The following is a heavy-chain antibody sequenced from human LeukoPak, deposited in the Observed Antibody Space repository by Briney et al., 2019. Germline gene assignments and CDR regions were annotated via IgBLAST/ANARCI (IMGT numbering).Heavy chain of an antibody. Sequence: SETLSLTCTVSGGSISSGSYYWSWIRQPAGKGLEWIGRIYTSGSTNYNPSLKSRVTMSVDTSKNQFSLKLSSVTAADTAVYYCARFTGDYFDYWGQGTLVTVSS. J-gene: IGHJ4*02. CDR3: ARFTGDYFDY. D-gene: IGHD1-1*01. CDR2: IYTSGST. CDR1: GGSISSGSYY. V-gene: IGHV4-61*02.